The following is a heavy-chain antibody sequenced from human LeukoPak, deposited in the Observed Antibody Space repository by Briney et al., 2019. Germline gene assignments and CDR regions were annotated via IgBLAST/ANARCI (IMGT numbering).Heavy chain of an antibody. CDR2: IETSGST. Sequence: SETLSLTCSVSGGSISSYYWTWIRRPAGKGLEWIGRIETSGSTRYNPSLKSRVSMSVETSKNQFSLRLSSVTAADTAVYYCARIVPISITTYGTNWFDPWGQGTLVTVSS. D-gene: IGHD3-3*01. V-gene: IGHV4-4*07. J-gene: IGHJ5*02. CDR3: ARIVPISITTYGTNWFDP. CDR1: GGSISSYY.